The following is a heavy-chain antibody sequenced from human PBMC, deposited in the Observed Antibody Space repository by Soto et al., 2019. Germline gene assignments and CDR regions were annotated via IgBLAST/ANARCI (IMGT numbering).Heavy chain of an antibody. CDR3: ARQKGYSFGPFDY. CDR1: GFTFIDYS. D-gene: IGHD5-18*01. V-gene: IGHV3-21*01. J-gene: IGHJ4*02. Sequence: VGSLRLSCAASGFTFIDYSMHWVRQAPGKGLEWVSSISSSSSYIYYADSVKGRFTISRDNAKNSVYLQMNSLRAEDTAIYYCARQKGYSFGPFDYWGQGTLVTAPQ. CDR2: ISSSSSYI.